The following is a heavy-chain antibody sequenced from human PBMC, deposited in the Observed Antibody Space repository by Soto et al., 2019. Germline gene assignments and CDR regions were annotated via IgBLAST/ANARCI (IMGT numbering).Heavy chain of an antibody. V-gene: IGHV1-69*01. CDR1: GGTFTNFA. D-gene: IGHD4-17*01. Sequence: QVQLVQSGAEMKKPGSSVKVCCKASGGTFTNFAISWVRQAPGQGLEWMGGIIPVFGKAKYAQRFQGRVKFTADESTSTAYMEVNSLTSDDTAVYYCARGSPTTVTTWFDPWGQGTLVTVSS. J-gene: IGHJ5*02. CDR3: ARGSPTTVTTWFDP. CDR2: IIPVFGKA.